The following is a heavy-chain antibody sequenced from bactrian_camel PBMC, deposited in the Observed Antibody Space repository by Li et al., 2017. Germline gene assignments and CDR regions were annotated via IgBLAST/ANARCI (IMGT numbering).Heavy chain of an antibody. V-gene: IGHV3S53*01. CDR3: AARGPYCYTKLSVRDFTYWGLAY. Sequence: HVQLVESGGGSVQAGGSLRLSCVASDSGYTNIMAWFRQAPGKEREGVAAIGSFGSTSYQDSVKGRFTISKDNAKNTLYLEMNSLKPEDTAMYYCAARGPYCYTKLSVRDFTYWGLAYWG. CDR2: IGSFGST. CDR1: DSGYTNI. J-gene: IGHJ4*01. D-gene: IGHD1*01.